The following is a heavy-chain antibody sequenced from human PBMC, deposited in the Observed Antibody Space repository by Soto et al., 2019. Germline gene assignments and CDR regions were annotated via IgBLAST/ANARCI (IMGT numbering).Heavy chain of an antibody. J-gene: IGHJ6*02. V-gene: IGHV4-59*01. CDR1: GGSISSYY. D-gene: IGHD3-22*01. CDR2: IYYSGST. CDR3: ARAMGVVIRGGGGYYYGMDV. Sequence: ASETLSPTCTVSGGSISSYYWSWIRQPPGKGLEWIGYIYYSGSTKYNPSLKSRVTISVDTSKSQFSLKLSSVTAGDTAVYYCARAMGVVIRGGGGYYYGMDVWGQGTTVTVSS.